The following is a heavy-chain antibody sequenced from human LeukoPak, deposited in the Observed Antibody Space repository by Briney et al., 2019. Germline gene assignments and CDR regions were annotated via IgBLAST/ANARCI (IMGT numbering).Heavy chain of an antibody. Sequence: GASVKVSCKASGYTFTGYYMHWVRQAPGQGLEWMGWINPNSGGTNYAQKFQARVTMTRDTSISTAYMELSRLRSDDTAVYYCAIYRYYYDSSGYYYDSYFDYWGQGTLVTVSS. V-gene: IGHV1-2*02. CDR3: AIYRYYYDSSGYYYDSYFDY. D-gene: IGHD3-22*01. CDR1: GYTFTGYY. J-gene: IGHJ4*02. CDR2: INPNSGGT.